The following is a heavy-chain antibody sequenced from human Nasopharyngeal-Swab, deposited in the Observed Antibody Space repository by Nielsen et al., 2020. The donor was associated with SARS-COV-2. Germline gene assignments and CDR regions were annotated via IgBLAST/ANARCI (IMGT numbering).Heavy chain of an antibody. CDR3: ARDAPAHYGAFY. CDR1: GFTFSSFG. D-gene: IGHD4-17*01. Sequence: LKISCAASGFTFSSFGMHWVRQAPGKGLEWVAFIAYDASNEYYGDSVKGRFSISRDSSKNTLYLQMDSLRGEDTAVYYCARDAPAHYGAFYWGRGTLVTVSS. V-gene: IGHV3-30*03. CDR2: IAYDASNE. J-gene: IGHJ4*02.